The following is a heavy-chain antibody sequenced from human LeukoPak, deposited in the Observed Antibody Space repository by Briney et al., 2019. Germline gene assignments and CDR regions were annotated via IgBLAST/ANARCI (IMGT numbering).Heavy chain of an antibody. J-gene: IGHJ5*02. CDR3: ASGPVCSSTSCYAAAGWFDP. CDR1: GGSLSGYY. D-gene: IGHD2-2*01. CDR2: INHSGST. V-gene: IGHV4-34*01. Sequence: SETLSLTCAVYGGSLSGYYWSWIRQPPGKGLEWIGEINHSGSTNYNPSLKSRVTISVDTSKNQFSLKLSSVTAADTAVYYCASGPVCSSTSCYAAAGWFDPWGQGTLVTVSS.